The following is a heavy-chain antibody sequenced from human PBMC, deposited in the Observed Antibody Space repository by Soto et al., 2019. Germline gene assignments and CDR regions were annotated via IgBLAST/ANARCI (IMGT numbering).Heavy chain of an antibody. CDR3: ARDRAVRLADYYGMDV. D-gene: IGHD3-3*02. Sequence: QVQLVQSGAEVKKPGASVKVSCKASGYTFTSYGISWVRQAPGQGLEWMGWISAYNGNTNYAQKLQGRVTMTTDTSTSTAYMELRSLRSDYTAVYYCARDRAVRLADYYGMDVWGQGTTVTVSS. CDR1: GYTFTSYG. CDR2: ISAYNGNT. V-gene: IGHV1-18*01. J-gene: IGHJ6*02.